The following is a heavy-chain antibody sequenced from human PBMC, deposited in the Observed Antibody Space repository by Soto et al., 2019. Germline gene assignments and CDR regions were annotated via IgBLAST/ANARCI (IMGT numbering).Heavy chain of an antibody. D-gene: IGHD3-3*01. CDR2: IYWDDDK. CDR3: ANRVLLTVFGLVTTTAIYFDF. V-gene: IGHV2-5*02. J-gene: IGHJ4*02. Sequence: QITLNESGPTVVRPTETLTLTCRFSGFSLTTSGVGVGWIRQSPGKAPEWLALIYWDDDKRYSASPKSRLTITKDTYKNQVVLTVSDSAPTDTATYCCANRVLLTVFGLVTTTAIYFDFWGQGTPVAVSS. CDR1: GFSLTTSGVG.